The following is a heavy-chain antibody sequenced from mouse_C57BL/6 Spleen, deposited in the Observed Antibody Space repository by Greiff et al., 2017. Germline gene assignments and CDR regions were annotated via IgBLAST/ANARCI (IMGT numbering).Heavy chain of an antibody. CDR3: ARSNPGWYFDV. J-gene: IGHJ1*03. V-gene: IGHV3-8*01. Sequence: VQLKESGPGLAKPSQSLSLTCSVTGYSITSDYWNWIRKFPGNKLEYMGYISYSGSTYYNPSHKSPNSITRDTSKNQYYLQLNSVTTADTATDYCARSNPGWYFDVWGTGTTVTVSS. CDR1: GYSITSDY. CDR2: ISYSGST.